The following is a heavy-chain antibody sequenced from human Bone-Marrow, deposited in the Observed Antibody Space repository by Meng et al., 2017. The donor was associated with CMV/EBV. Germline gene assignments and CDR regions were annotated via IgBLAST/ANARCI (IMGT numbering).Heavy chain of an antibody. CDR2: ISWNSGSI. CDR1: GFTFDDYA. V-gene: IGHV3-9*01. Sequence: GGSLRLSCAAPGFTFDDYAMHWVRQAPGKGLEWVSGISWNSGSIGYADSVKGRFTISRDNAKSSLYLQMNSLRAEDTAVYYCARAQLGRYYDSSGYWFDYWGQGTLVAVSS. D-gene: IGHD3-22*01. J-gene: IGHJ4*02. CDR3: ARAQLGRYYDSSGYWFDY.